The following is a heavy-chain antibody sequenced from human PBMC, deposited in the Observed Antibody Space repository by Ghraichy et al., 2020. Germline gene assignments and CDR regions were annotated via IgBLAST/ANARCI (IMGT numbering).Heavy chain of an antibody. J-gene: IGHJ6*02. CDR3: ARVQRPYYYDSSGYSYGMDV. V-gene: IGHV4-34*01. CDR1: GGSFSGYY. D-gene: IGHD3-22*01. Sequence: SETLSLTCAVYGGSFSGYYWSWIRQPPGKGLEWIGEINHSGSTNYNPSLKSRVTISVDTSKNQFSLKLSSVTAADTAVYYCARVQRPYYYDSSGYSYGMDVWGQGTTVTVSS. CDR2: INHSGST.